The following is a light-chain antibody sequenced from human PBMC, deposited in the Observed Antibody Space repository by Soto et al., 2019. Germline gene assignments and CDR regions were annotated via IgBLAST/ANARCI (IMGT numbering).Light chain of an antibody. V-gene: IGKV3-15*01. Sequence: EVVMTQSPGTLSGSPGERAILSCRASQSLTTNLAWYQQKTGQAPRLLIHDASTRATGIPARFSGSGSGTEFSLTSSSLQSEDVAVYYCQQYDDWPLTCGQGTRLETK. CDR1: QSLTTN. J-gene: IGKJ5*01. CDR3: QQYDDWPLT. CDR2: DAS.